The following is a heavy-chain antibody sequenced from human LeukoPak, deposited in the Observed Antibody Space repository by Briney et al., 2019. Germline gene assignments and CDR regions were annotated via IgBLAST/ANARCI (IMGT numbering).Heavy chain of an antibody. D-gene: IGHD3-10*01. Sequence: ASVKVSCKASGYTFTSYDINWVRQATGQGLEWMGWMNPNSGNTGYAQKFQGRVTMTRNTSISTAYMELSSLRSEDTAVYYCAKPTNYYGSGSYYKSWFDPWGQGTLVTVSS. CDR2: MNPNSGNT. CDR3: AKPTNYYGSGSYYKSWFDP. J-gene: IGHJ5*02. CDR1: GYTFTSYD. V-gene: IGHV1-8*01.